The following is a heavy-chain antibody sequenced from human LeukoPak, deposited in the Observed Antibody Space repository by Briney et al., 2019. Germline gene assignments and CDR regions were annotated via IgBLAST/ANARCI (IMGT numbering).Heavy chain of an antibody. J-gene: IGHJ6*03. V-gene: IGHV4-38-2*02. Sequence: SETLSLTCTVSGYSISSGYYWGWIRQPPGKGLKWIGSISHSGSTYYNPSLKSRVTISVDTSKNQFSLKLSSVTAADTAVYYCARRGSRGFYYYYMDVWGKGTTVTISS. CDR1: GYSISSGYY. D-gene: IGHD3-10*01. CDR3: ARRGSRGFYYYYMDV. CDR2: ISHSGST.